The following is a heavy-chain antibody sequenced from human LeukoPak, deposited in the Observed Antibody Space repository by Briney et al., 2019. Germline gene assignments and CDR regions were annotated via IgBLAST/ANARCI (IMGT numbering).Heavy chain of an antibody. CDR3: AKPITIFGVVNDAFDI. CDR2: ISGSGGST. J-gene: IGHJ3*02. V-gene: IGHV3-23*01. CDR1: GFTFSSYA. Sequence: GGSLRLSYAASGFTFSSYAMSWVRQAPGKGLEWASAISGSGGSTYYADSVKGRFTISRGNSKNTLYLQMNSLRAEDTAVYYCAKPITIFGVVNDAFDIWGQGTMVTVSS. D-gene: IGHD3-3*01.